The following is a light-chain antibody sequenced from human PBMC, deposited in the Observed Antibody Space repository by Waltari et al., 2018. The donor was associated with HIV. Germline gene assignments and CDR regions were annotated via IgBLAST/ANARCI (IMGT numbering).Light chain of an antibody. CDR3: QQYIEWPLT. CDR2: AAT. V-gene: IGKV3-15*01. CDR1: QSISGN. Sequence: ETVMTQSPVTLSVSPGQRATLSCRASQSISGNTAWYQHKPGQARRLLIFAATTRATNVPARFSGSGFGTEFTLSISDLQSEDFAIYHCQQYIEWPLTFGQGTKVEVK. J-gene: IGKJ1*01.